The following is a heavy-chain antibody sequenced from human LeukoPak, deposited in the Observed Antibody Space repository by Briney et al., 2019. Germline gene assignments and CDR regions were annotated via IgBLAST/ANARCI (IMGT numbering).Heavy chain of an antibody. Sequence: SETLSLTXTVSGGSISSSSYYWGWIRQPPGKGLEWIGSIYYSGSTYYNPSLKSRVTISVDTSKNQFSLKLSSVTAADTAVYYCARRFMWFDPWGQGTLVTVSS. D-gene: IGHD3-16*01. V-gene: IGHV4-39*01. CDR1: GGSISSSSYY. J-gene: IGHJ5*02. CDR3: ARRFMWFDP. CDR2: IYYSGST.